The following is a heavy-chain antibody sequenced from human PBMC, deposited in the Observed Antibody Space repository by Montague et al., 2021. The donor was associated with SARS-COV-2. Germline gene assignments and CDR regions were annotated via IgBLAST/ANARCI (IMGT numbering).Heavy chain of an antibody. J-gene: IGHJ4*03. CDR2: IYWNGDK. D-gene: IGHD3-10*01. Sequence: PALVKPTQTLTLTCTFSGFSLRSDDEGVAWIRQSPGQALEWLAVIYWNGDKRYSPSLQRRLTITKDTSENQVVLTMTNMDAVDTATYYCAHRGMIRGLIFDFWGQGTSVTVSS. CDR3: AHRGMIRGLIFDF. V-gene: IGHV2-5*01. CDR1: GFSLRSDDEG.